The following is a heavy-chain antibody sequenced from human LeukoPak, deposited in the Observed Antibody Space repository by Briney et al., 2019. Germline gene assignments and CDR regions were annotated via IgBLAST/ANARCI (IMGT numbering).Heavy chain of an antibody. J-gene: IGHJ4*02. V-gene: IGHV3-33*01. CDR1: GFTFSSYG. CDR3: ARDGKPELFLQYYFDY. Sequence: GGSLRLSCAASGFTFSSYGMHWVRQAPGKGLEWVAVIWYDGSNKYYADSVKGRFTTSRDNSKNTLYLQMNSLRAEDTAVYYCARDGKPELFLQYYFDYWGQGTLVTVSS. D-gene: IGHD1-14*01. CDR2: IWYDGSNK.